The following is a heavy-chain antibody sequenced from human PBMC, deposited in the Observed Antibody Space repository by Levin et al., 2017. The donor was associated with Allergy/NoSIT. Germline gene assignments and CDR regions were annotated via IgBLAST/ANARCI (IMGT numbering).Heavy chain of an antibody. CDR3: ARGLDSGYEEIGY. J-gene: IGHJ4*02. CDR1: GGSISSGDYY. D-gene: IGHD5-12*01. V-gene: IGHV4-30-4*01. Sequence: SETLSLTCTVSGGSISSGDYYWSWIRQPPGKGLEWIGYIYYSGSTYYNPSLKSRVTISVDTSKNQFSLKLSSVTAADTAVYYCARGLDSGYEEIGYWGRGTLVTVSS. CDR2: IYYSGST.